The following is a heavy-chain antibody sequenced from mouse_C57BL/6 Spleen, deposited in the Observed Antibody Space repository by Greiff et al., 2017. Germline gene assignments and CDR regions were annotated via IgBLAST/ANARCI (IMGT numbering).Heavy chain of an antibody. Sequence: EVKLVESGGDLVKPGGSLKLSCAASGFTFSSYGMSWVRQTPDKRLEWVATISSGGSYTYYPDSVKGRFTISRDNAKNTLYLQMSRLKSEDTAMYYCARHGDYPFDYWGQGTTLTVSS. CDR1: GFTFSSYG. CDR3: ARHGDYPFDY. J-gene: IGHJ2*01. CDR2: ISSGGSYT. D-gene: IGHD2-4*01. V-gene: IGHV5-6*01.